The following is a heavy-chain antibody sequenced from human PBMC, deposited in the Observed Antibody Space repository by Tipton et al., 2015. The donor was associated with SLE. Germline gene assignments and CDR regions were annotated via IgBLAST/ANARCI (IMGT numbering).Heavy chain of an antibody. J-gene: IGHJ4*02. V-gene: IGHV1-46*03. CDR3: ARDLGGEQLWFFDY. D-gene: IGHD5-18*01. CDR1: GYTFTSYY. CDR2: INPSGGST. Sequence: QLVQSGPEVKKPGASVKVSCKASGYTFTSYYMHWVRQAPGQGLEWMGIINPSGGSTSYAQKFQGRVTMTRDTSTSTVYMELSSLRSEVAVVYYCARDLGGEQLWFFDYWGQGTLVTVSS.